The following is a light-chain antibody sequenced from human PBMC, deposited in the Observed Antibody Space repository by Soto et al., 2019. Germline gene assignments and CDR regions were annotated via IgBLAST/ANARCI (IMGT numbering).Light chain of an antibody. CDR1: SSNIGSNF. CDR2: RNN. Sequence: QAVVTQPPSASGTPGQRVTISCSGSSSNIGSNFVYWYQQFPGTAPKLLIYRNNQRPSGVPDRFSGSKSGTSASLAISGLPSEDEADYYCAAWDDSLSGGVFGGGTKVTVL. CDR3: AAWDDSLSGGV. J-gene: IGLJ3*02. V-gene: IGLV1-47*01.